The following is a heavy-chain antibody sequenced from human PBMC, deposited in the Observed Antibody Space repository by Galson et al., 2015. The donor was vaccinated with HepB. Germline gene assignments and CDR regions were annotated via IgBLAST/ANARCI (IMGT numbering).Heavy chain of an antibody. J-gene: IGHJ4*02. D-gene: IGHD3-16*01. Sequence: QSGAEVKKPRESLRISCTASGYTFSNYWITWVRQVPGKGLEWMGRIDPSVSDTQYSPSFEGHVSFSVDLSITTAYLHWSSLRASDTAMFYCVGRVDGADYWGQGTLVTVPS. CDR2: IDPSVSDT. V-gene: IGHV5-10-1*01. CDR3: VGRVDGADY. CDR1: GYTFSNYW.